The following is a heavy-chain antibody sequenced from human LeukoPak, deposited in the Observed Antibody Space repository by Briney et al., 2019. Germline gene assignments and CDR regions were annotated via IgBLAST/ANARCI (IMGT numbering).Heavy chain of an antibody. J-gene: IGHJ4*02. CDR3: AKINTDDYYGSVSYLVY. Sequence: PGGSLRLSSAASGFTFSSYAMSWVRQAPGKGLEWVSAISGSGGSTYYADSVKGRFTISRDNSKNTLYLQMNSLRAEDTAVYYCAKINTDDYYGSVSYLVYWGQGTLVTVSS. CDR2: ISGSGGST. D-gene: IGHD3-10*01. CDR1: GFTFSSYA. V-gene: IGHV3-23*01.